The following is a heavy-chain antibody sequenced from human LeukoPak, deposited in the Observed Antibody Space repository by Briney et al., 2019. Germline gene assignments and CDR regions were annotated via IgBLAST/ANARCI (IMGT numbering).Heavy chain of an antibody. V-gene: IGHV4-30-2*01. D-gene: IGHD2-21*02. J-gene: IGHJ3*02. Sequence: PSQTLSLTCTVSGGSISSGGYYWSWIRQPPGKGLEWIGYIYHSGSTYYNPSLKSRVTISVDTSKNQFSLKLSSVTAADTAVYYCARARVVVTAPDAFDIWAKGQWSPSLQ. CDR1: GGSISSGGYY. CDR2: IYHSGST. CDR3: ARARVVVTAPDAFDI.